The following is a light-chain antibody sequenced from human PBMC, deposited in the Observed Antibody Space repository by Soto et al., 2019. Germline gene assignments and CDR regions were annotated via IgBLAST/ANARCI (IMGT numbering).Light chain of an antibody. CDR2: AAS. J-gene: IGKJ2*01. V-gene: IGKV3-20*01. CDR3: QQYVGSPPMYT. Sequence: EIVLTQSPGTLSLSPGERATLSCRASQSVSSSSLAWYQQKPGQAPRLLIYAASSRASGIPGRFSGSGSGTDFTLTITRLEPHDFAVDYCQQYVGSPPMYTFGQGTKLEIK. CDR1: QSVSSSS.